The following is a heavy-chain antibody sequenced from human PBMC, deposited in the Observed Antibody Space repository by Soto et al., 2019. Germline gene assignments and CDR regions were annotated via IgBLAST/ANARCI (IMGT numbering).Heavy chain of an antibody. J-gene: IGHJ4*02. V-gene: IGHV3-23*01. CDR2: ISGSGDST. D-gene: IGHD6-13*01. CDR1: GFTFSSYA. Sequence: EVQLLESGGGLVQPGGSLRLSCAASGFTFSSYAMNWVRQAPGQGLEWVSVISGSGDSTYYADSVKGRFTISRDNSKNTLYLQMNSLIAEDTAVYYCARRSSSWYFDYWGQGTLVTVSS. CDR3: ARRSSSWYFDY.